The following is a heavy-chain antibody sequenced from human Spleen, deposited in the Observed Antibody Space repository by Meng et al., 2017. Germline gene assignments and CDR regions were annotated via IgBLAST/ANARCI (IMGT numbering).Heavy chain of an antibody. CDR2: IHLGGRP. CDR3: VRIFDS. CDR1: GASIATTNW. Sequence: QVPLEEAGPGLVVPSGTLSLTCAVSGASIATTNWWGWVRQPPGKGLEWIGEIHLGGRPNYSPSLKSRVTISVDKSNNELSLKLTSVTAADTAVYFCVRIFDSRAQGTLVTVSS. J-gene: IGHJ4*02. V-gene: IGHV4-4*02.